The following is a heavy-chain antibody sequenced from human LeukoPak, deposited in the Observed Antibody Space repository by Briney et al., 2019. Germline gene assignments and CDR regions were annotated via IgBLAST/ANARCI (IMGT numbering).Heavy chain of an antibody. Sequence: ASVKVSCKASGGTFSSYAISWVRQAPGQGLEWMGGIIPIFGTANYAQKFQGRVTITADESTSTAYMELSSLRSEDTAVYYCAKAQELGNYEFFPFDYWGQGTLVTVSS. D-gene: IGHD7-27*01. CDR2: IIPIFGTA. CDR3: AKAQELGNYEFFPFDY. V-gene: IGHV1-69*01. CDR1: GGTFSSYA. J-gene: IGHJ4*02.